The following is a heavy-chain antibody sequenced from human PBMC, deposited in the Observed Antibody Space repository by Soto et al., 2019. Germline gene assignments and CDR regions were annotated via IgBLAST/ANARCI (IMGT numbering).Heavy chain of an antibody. CDR3: ARARSYYYDSSGYYYFDY. CDR2: IIPIFGTA. Sequence: VQLVQSGAEVKKPGSSVKVSCKASGGTFSSYAIGWVRQAPGQGLEWMGGIIPIFGTANYAQKFQGRVTITADESTSTAYMELSSLRSEDTAVYYCARARSYYYDSSGYYYFDYWGQGTLVTVSS. J-gene: IGHJ4*02. CDR1: GGTFSSYA. V-gene: IGHV1-69*01. D-gene: IGHD3-22*01.